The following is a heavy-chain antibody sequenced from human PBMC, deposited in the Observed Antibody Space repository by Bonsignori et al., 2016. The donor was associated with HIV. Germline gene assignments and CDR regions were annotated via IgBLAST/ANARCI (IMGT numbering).Heavy chain of an antibody. J-gene: IGHJ5*02. CDR2: IYYSGST. D-gene: IGHD3-3*01. V-gene: IGHV4-59*01. CDR1: GGSISSYY. Sequence: SETLSLTCTVSGGSISSYYWSWIRQPPGKGLEWIGYIYYSGSTNYNPSLKSRVTISVDTSKNQFSLKLSSVTAADTAVYYCAGRPGVTYYDFWSGYPSLDWFDPWGQGTLVTVSS. CDR3: AGRPGVTYYDFWSGYPSLDWFDP.